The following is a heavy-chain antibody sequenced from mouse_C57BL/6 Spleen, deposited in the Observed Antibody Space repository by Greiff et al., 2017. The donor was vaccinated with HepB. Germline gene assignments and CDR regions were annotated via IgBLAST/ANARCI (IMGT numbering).Heavy chain of an antibody. V-gene: IGHV3-6*01. D-gene: IGHD2-3*01. Sequence: EVKLLESGPGLVKPSQSLSLTCSVTGYSITSGYYWNWIRQFPGNKLEWMGYISYDGSNNYNPSLKNRISITRDTSKNQFFLKLNSVTTEDTATYYCARALDGYYLAWFAYWGQRTLVTVSA. CDR2: ISYDGSN. CDR1: GYSITSGYY. CDR3: ARALDGYYLAWFAY. J-gene: IGHJ3*01.